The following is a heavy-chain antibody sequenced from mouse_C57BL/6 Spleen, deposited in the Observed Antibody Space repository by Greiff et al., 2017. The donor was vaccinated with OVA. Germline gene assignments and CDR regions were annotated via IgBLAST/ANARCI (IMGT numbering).Heavy chain of an antibody. CDR3: AREDYYGSSPHYFYY. D-gene: IGHD1-1*01. V-gene: IGHV1-82*01. Sequence: QVQLQQSGPELVKPGASVKISCKASGYAFSSSWMNWVKQRPGKGLEWIGRIYPGDGDTNYNGKFKGKATLTADKSSSTAYMQLSSLTSEDSAVYFCAREDYYGSSPHYFYYWGQVTTLTVSS. J-gene: IGHJ2*01. CDR2: IYPGDGDT. CDR1: GYAFSSSW.